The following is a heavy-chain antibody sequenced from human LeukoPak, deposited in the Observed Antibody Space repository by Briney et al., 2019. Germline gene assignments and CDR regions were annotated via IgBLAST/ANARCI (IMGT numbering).Heavy chain of an antibody. V-gene: IGHV3-30*02. CDR2: IRYDGSNK. D-gene: IGHD3-16*02. J-gene: IGHJ3*02. CDR1: GFIFSDYE. CDR3: AKDRTYRDAFDI. Sequence: GGSLRLSCAASGFIFSDYEMIWVRQAPGKGLEWVAFIRYDGSNKYYADSVKGRFTISRDNSKNTLYLQMNSLRAEDTAVYYCAKDRTYRDAFDIWGQGTMVTVSS.